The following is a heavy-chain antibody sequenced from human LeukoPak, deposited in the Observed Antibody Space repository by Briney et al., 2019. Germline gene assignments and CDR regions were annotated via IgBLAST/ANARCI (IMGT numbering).Heavy chain of an antibody. Sequence: ASVKVSCKASGYTFTSYYMHCVRQAPGQGLEWRGIINPSGGITSYAQKFQGRVTMTRNTSTSTVYMELSSLRSEDTVVYYCARVYKSGYYAPFDYWGQGTLVTVSS. D-gene: IGHD3-22*01. CDR3: ARVYKSGYYAPFDY. V-gene: IGHV1-46*01. J-gene: IGHJ4*02. CDR1: GYTFTSYY. CDR2: INPSGGIT.